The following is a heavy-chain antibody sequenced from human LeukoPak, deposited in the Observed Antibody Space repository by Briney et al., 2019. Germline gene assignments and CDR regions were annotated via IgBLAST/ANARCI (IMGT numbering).Heavy chain of an antibody. CDR2: ISYDGSNK. CDR1: GFTFSSYW. J-gene: IGHJ4*02. CDR3: AKDRQLWFGEPLDY. V-gene: IGHV3-30*18. D-gene: IGHD3-10*01. Sequence: GGSLRLSCSASGFTFSSYWMSWVRQAPGKGLEWVAVISYDGSNKYYADSVKGRFTISRDNSKNTLYLQMNSLRAEDTAVYYCAKDRQLWFGEPLDYWGQGTLVTVSS.